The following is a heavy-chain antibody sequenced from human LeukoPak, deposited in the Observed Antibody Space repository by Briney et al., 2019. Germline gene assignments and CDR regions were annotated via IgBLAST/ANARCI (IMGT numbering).Heavy chain of an antibody. J-gene: IGHJ6*02. Sequence: GGSLRLSCAASGFTFSSYAMRWVRQAPGKGLEWVAVISYDGSNKYYADSVKGRFTISRDNSKNTLYLQMNSLRAEDTAVYYCARSPIWDFWSGYYRPYYYYGMDVWGQGTTVTVSS. D-gene: IGHD3-3*01. CDR2: ISYDGSNK. V-gene: IGHV3-30-3*01. CDR1: GFTFSSYA. CDR3: ARSPIWDFWSGYYRPYYYYGMDV.